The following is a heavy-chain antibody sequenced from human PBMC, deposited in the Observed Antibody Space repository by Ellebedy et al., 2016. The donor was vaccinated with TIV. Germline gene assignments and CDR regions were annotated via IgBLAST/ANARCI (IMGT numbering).Heavy chain of an antibody. CDR3: ARHTGATRQFVY. V-gene: IGHV3-7*01. Sequence: GSVKGRFTIPRDNAKNSLYLQMNSLSAEDSAVYYCARHTGATRQFVYWGQGTLVTVSS. J-gene: IGHJ4*02. D-gene: IGHD1-26*01.